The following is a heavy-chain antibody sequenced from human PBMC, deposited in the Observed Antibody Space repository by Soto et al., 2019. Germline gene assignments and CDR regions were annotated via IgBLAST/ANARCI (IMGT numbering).Heavy chain of an antibody. CDR1: GGSISSGDYY. J-gene: IGHJ4*02. D-gene: IGHD4-17*01. CDR2: IYYSGST. V-gene: IGHV4-30-4*01. CDR3: ARTPGGWGTTVVTRVYYFDY. Sequence: QVQLQESGPGLVKPSQTLSLTCTVSGGSISSGDYYWSWIRQPPGKGLEWIGYIYYSGSTYYNPSLKSRVTISVDTSKNQFSLKLSSVTAADTAVYYCARTPGGWGTTVVTRVYYFDYWGQGTLVTVSS.